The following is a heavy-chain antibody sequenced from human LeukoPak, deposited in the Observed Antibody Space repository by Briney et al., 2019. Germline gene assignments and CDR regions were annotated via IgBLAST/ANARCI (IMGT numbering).Heavy chain of an antibody. CDR1: GGSISSYY. Sequence: SETLSLTCTVSGGSISSYYWSWIRQPAGKGLEWIGRIYTSGSTNYNPSLKSRVTMSVDTSKNQFSLKLSSVTAADTAVYYCAGDPIPGELWFGYYFDYWGQGTLVTVSS. D-gene: IGHD5-18*01. J-gene: IGHJ4*02. V-gene: IGHV4-4*07. CDR3: AGDPIPGELWFGYYFDY. CDR2: IYTSGST.